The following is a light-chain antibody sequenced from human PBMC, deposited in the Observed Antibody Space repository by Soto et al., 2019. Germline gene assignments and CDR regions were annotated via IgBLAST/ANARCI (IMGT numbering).Light chain of an antibody. CDR3: QSYDSGLSGSYV. Sequence: QPVLTQPPSVSGAPGQGVTISCTGSSSNIGAGYDVHWYQQLPGTAPKLLIYVNTNRPSGVPDRFSGSKSGTSASLAITGLQAEDEADYYCQSYDSGLSGSYVFGTGTKVTVL. V-gene: IGLV1-40*01. CDR2: VNT. J-gene: IGLJ1*01. CDR1: SSNIGAGYD.